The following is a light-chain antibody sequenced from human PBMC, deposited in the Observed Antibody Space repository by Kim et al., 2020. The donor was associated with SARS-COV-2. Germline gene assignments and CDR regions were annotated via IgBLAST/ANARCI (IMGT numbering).Light chain of an antibody. CDR1: ELADKY. V-gene: IGLV3-1*01. J-gene: IGLJ2*01. CDR2: QDT. Sequence: VSPGQTASITCTGDELADKYTCWNQHKPGQPPVLVIYQDTKRPSGIPERSSGSNSGNTAPLTISGTQAMDEADYYCQAWDSSQGLFGGGTQLTVL. CDR3: QAWDSSQGL.